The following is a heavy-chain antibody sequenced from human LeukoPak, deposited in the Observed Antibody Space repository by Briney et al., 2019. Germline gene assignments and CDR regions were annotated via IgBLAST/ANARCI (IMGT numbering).Heavy chain of an antibody. CDR3: ARDLLAGYSYGSGSRPGFDY. CDR2: ISAYNGNT. CDR1: GYTFTSYG. J-gene: IGHJ4*02. Sequence: ASVKVSCKASGYTFTSYGISWVRQAPGQGLEWMGWISAYNGNTNYAQKLQGRVTMTTDTSTSTAYMELRSLRSDDTAVYYCARDLLAGYSYGSGSRPGFDYWGQGTLVTVSS. D-gene: IGHD3-10*01. V-gene: IGHV1-18*01.